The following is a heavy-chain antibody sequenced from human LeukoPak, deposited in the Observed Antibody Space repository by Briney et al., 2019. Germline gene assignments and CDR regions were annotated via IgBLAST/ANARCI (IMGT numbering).Heavy chain of an antibody. J-gene: IGHJ3*02. Sequence: GGSLRLSCAASGFTFSSYGMPWVRQTPDKGLEWVAIVSFDGSNKYYADSVKGRFSISRDNSKNTLYLQMNSLRAEDTSMYYCAKIRSVGTGDAFDIWGQGTMVTVSS. D-gene: IGHD1-1*01. CDR1: GFTFSSYG. V-gene: IGHV3-30*18. CDR2: VSFDGSNK. CDR3: AKIRSVGTGDAFDI.